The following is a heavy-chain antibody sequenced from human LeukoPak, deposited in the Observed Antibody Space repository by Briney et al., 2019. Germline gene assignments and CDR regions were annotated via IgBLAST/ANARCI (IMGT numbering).Heavy chain of an antibody. Sequence: ASVKVSCKASGYTFTSYGISWVRQAPGQGLEWMGIINPSGGSTSYAQKFQGRVTMTRDTSTSTVYMELSSLRSEDTAVYYCAREGEVTAIRNWFDPWGQGTLVTVSS. J-gene: IGHJ5*02. CDR1: GYTFTSYG. D-gene: IGHD2-21*02. V-gene: IGHV1-46*01. CDR3: AREGEVTAIRNWFDP. CDR2: INPSGGST.